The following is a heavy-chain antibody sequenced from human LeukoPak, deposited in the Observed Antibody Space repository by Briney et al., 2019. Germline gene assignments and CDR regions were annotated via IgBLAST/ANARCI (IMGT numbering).Heavy chain of an antibody. D-gene: IGHD1-26*01. J-gene: IGHJ5*02. CDR1: GYTFTGYY. CDR3: AGPWDQVGFDP. Sequence: ASVKVSCKASGYTFTGYYLHWVRQAPGQGLEWMGWIYPKTGGTSYAQKFQGRVAMTRDTSISTAYMELIGLRSDDTAVYYCAGPWDQVGFDPWGQGTLVSVSS. CDR2: IYPKTGGT. V-gene: IGHV1-2*02.